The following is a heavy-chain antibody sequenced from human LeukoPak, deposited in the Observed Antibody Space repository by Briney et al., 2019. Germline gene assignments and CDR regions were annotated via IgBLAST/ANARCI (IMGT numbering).Heavy chain of an antibody. CDR2: ISARGDST. CDR1: GFTFSDHA. Sequence: GGSLRLSCAASGFTFSDHAMIWVRQAPGKGLEWVSGISARGDSTYYADSVKGRFTISREWSRNTLYLQMNSLRVEDSAVYYCAKAGVPAANDAFDIWGQGTMVTVSS. CDR3: AKAGVPAANDAFDI. D-gene: IGHD2-2*01. J-gene: IGHJ3*02. V-gene: IGHV3-23*01.